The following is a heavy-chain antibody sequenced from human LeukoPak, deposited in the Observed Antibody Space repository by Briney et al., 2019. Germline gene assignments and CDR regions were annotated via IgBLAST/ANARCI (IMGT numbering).Heavy chain of an antibody. D-gene: IGHD4-23*01. CDR2: IKSKTDGGTT. V-gene: IGHV3-15*07. CDR1: EFTFSSYS. CDR3: TTDSYGGNSVG. Sequence: GGSLRLSCAASEFTFSSYSMNWVRQAPGKGLEWVGRIKSKTDGGTTDYAAPVKGRFTISRDDSKNTLYLQMNSLKTEDTAVYYCTTDSYGGNSVGWGQGTLVTVSS. J-gene: IGHJ4*02.